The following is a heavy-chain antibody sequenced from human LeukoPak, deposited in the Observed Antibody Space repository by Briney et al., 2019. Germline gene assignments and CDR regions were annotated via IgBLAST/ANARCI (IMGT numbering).Heavy chain of an antibody. D-gene: IGHD3-10*01. Sequence: SVTVSCKASGGTFSSYAISWVRQAPGQWLEWMGRIIPILGIANYAQKFQGRVTITADKSTSTAYMELSSLRSEDTAVYYCARESGSGSYYRDYYYYGMDVWGQGTTVTVSS. CDR3: ARESGSGSYYRDYYYYGMDV. CDR1: GGTFSSYA. CDR2: IIPILGIA. V-gene: IGHV1-69*04. J-gene: IGHJ6*02.